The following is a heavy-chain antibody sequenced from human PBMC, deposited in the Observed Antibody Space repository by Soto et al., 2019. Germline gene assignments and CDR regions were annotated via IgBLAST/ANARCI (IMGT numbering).Heavy chain of an antibody. CDR3: ARGLLIAAATVLRYYYYGMDF. CDR1: GGSISSGGYS. V-gene: IGHV4-30-2*01. D-gene: IGHD6-13*01. J-gene: IGHJ6*02. Sequence: SETLSLTCAVSGGSISSGGYSWSWIRQPPGKGLEWIGEINHSGSTNYNPSLKSRVTISVDTSKNQFSLKLSSVTAADTAVYYCARGLLIAAATVLRYYYYGMDFWGQGTMVTGSS. CDR2: INHSGST.